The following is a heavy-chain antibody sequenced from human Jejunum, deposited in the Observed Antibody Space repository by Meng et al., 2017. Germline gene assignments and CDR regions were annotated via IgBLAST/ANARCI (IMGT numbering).Heavy chain of an antibody. J-gene: IGHJ4*02. D-gene: IGHD4-17*01. CDR2: VFDSGST. V-gene: IGHV4-61*01. Sequence: QPEVSGPGLGRPSETLSLPCALSGGSVSGRSFYWTWIRQPPGKGLEWIGYVFDSGSTKYNPSLSSRVTISADTSKNQFSLELSSVTAADTAVYYCATEVYGDGLAYLDYWGQGSLVTVSS. CDR3: ATEVYGDGLAYLDY. CDR1: GGSVSGRSFY.